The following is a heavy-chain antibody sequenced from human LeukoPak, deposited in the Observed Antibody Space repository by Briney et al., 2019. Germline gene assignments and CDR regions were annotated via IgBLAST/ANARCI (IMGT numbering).Heavy chain of an antibody. V-gene: IGHV3-23*01. J-gene: IGHJ6*02. CDR3: AKDKGYCSGGSCYYYYYGMDV. CDR1: GFTFSSYA. Sequence: PGGSLRPSCAASGFTFSSYAMSWVRQAPGKGLEWVSAISGSGGSTYYADSVKGRFTISRDNSKNTLYLQMNSLRAEDTAVYYCAKDKGYCSGGSCYYYYYGMDVWGQGTTVTVSS. D-gene: IGHD2-15*01. CDR2: ISGSGGST.